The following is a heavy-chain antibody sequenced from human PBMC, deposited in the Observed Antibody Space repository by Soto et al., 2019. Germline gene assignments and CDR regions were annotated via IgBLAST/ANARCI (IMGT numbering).Heavy chain of an antibody. Sequence: EVPLLESGGGLIQPGGSLRLSCAASGFTFGTYGMGWVRQAPGKGLEWVSTITGGNTYYAASVKGRFTISRDNYKSTLYLQMSRLRAEDTALYYCAKDKERGGYDSDFDSWGQGTLVTVSS. CDR3: AKDKERGGYDSDFDS. D-gene: IGHD3-3*01. V-gene: IGHV3-23*01. CDR1: GFTFGTYG. CDR2: ITGGNT. J-gene: IGHJ4*02.